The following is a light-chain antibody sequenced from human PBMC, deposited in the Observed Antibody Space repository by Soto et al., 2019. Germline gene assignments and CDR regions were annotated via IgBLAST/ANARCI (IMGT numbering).Light chain of an antibody. CDR1: QSISTY. J-gene: IGKJ4*01. Sequence: DIQMTQSPSSLSASIGDRITITCRASQSISTYLNWYQQKPGKAPNLLLYGASTLQSGVPSRFSGRRSATDFTLTISRAQPEDFATQAYQQGVITRPLTFGGWTKLDIK. CDR2: GAS. V-gene: IGKV1-39*01. CDR3: QQGVITRPLT.